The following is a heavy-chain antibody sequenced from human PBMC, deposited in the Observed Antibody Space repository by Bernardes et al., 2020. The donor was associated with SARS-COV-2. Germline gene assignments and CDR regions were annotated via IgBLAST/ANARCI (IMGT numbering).Heavy chain of an antibody. Sequence: GSLRLSCAASGFTFSSYWMHWVRQAPGKGLVWVSRIISDGTSTSYADSVKGRFTISRDNAKNTLYLQMNSLRAEDTAVYYCAVATNYYYGMDVWGQGTTVTVSS. D-gene: IGHD5-12*01. J-gene: IGHJ6*02. V-gene: IGHV3-74*01. CDR3: AVATNYYYGMDV. CDR1: GFTFSSYW. CDR2: IISDGTST.